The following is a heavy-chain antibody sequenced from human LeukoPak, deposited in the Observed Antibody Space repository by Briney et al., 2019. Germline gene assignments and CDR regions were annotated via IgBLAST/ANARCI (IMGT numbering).Heavy chain of an antibody. V-gene: IGHV3-7*01. J-gene: IGHJ4*02. Sequence: PGGSLRLSCEASGFTFSGYWMSWVRQAPGKGLEWVANIKQDRSETYYVDSVKGRFTISRDNAKNSLYLQMNSLRVEDTAVYYCAKTPYGDYSFDYWGQGTLGTISS. CDR1: GFTFSGYW. CDR3: AKTPYGDYSFDY. CDR2: IKQDRSET. D-gene: IGHD4-17*01.